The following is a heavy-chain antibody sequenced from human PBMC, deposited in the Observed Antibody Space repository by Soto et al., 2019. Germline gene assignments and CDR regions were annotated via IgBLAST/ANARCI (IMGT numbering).Heavy chain of an antibody. CDR1: GFTFSSYS. Sequence: GGSLRLSCAASGFTFSSYSMNWVRQAPGKGLEWVSYISSSSSTIYYADSVKGRFTISRDNSKNTLYLQMNSLRAEDTAVYYCAKDPPIAVAGMPFDYWGQGTLVTVSS. CDR3: AKDPPIAVAGMPFDY. CDR2: ISSSSSTI. V-gene: IGHV3-48*01. D-gene: IGHD6-19*01. J-gene: IGHJ4*02.